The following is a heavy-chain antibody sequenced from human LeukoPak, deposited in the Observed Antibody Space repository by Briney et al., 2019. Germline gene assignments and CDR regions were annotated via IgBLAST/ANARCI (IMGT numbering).Heavy chain of an antibody. D-gene: IGHD1-26*01. CDR3: ARDKIVGATYFDY. CDR2: ISGSGGST. V-gene: IGHV3-23*01. Sequence: PGGSLRLSCAASGFTFSSYGMSWVRQAPGKGLEWVSAISGSGGSTYYADSVKGRFTISRDNSKNTRYLQMNSLRAEDTAVYYCARDKIVGATYFDYWGQGTLVTVSS. CDR1: GFTFSSYG. J-gene: IGHJ4*02.